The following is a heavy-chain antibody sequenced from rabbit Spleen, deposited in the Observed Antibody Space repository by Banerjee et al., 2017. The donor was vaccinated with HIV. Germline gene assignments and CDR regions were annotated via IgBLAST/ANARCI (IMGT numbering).Heavy chain of an antibody. V-gene: IGHV1S45*01. CDR3: ARDDPGSSGWYYFSL. CDR2: IYGGSIGST. J-gene: IGHJ4*01. D-gene: IGHD1-1*01. CDR1: GFSFSSSYY. Sequence: QEQLVESGGGLVQPEGSLTLTCTASGFSFSSSYYMCWVRQAPGKGLEWIACIYGGSIGSTYYASWAKGRFTISKTSSTTVTLQMTSLTAADTATYFCARDDPGSSGWYYFSLWVQGTLVTVS.